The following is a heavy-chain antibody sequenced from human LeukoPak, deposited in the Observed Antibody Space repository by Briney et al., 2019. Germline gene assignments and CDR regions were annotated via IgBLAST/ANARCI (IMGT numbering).Heavy chain of an antibody. CDR2: INPNSGGT. J-gene: IGHJ4*02. CDR3: ARERGDIAAADLVY. V-gene: IGHV1-2*02. Sequence: ASVKVSCKASGYTFTGYYMHWVRQAPGQGLEWMGWINPNSGGTNYAQKFQGRVTMTRDTSISTAYMELSRLRSDDTAVYYCARERGDIAAADLVYWGQGTLVTVSS. CDR1: GYTFTGYY. D-gene: IGHD6-13*01.